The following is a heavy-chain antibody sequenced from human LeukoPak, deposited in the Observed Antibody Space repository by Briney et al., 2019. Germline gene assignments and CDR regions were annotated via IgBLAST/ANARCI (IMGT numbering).Heavy chain of an antibody. CDR2: IYYSGST. CDR1: GGSTSRYY. D-gene: IGHD1-26*01. V-gene: IGHV4-59*01. CDR3: ARGWELSNIDAFVI. Sequence: SETLSLTSTHSGGSTSRYYWSWIRQPPGKGLERSGYIYYSGSTNYNPSLKSRVTISVDTSKNQFSLKLSSVTAADTAVYYCARGWELSNIDAFVIWGQGTMVTVSS. J-gene: IGHJ3*02.